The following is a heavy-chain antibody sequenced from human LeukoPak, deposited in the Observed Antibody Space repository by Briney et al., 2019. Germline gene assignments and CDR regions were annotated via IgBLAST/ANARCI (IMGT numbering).Heavy chain of an antibody. J-gene: IGHJ4*02. CDR2: IYTSGST. V-gene: IGHV4-61*02. Sequence: SQTLSLXCTVSGGSISSGSYYWRWIRQPAGKGREWIGRIYTSGSTNYNPSLKSRVTISVDTSKNQFSLKLSSVTAADTAVYYCARDPSIAVAGTGFDYWGQGTLVTVSS. D-gene: IGHD6-19*01. CDR3: ARDPSIAVAGTGFDY. CDR1: GGSISSGSYY.